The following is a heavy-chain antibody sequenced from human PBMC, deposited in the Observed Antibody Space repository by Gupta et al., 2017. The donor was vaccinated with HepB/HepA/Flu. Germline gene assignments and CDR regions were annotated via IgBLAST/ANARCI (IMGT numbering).Heavy chain of an antibody. J-gene: IGHJ6*03. CDR1: GFTFSGSA. CDR3: TRLAVYNVRYYYYYMDV. V-gene: IGHV3-73*02. Sequence: EVQLVESGGGLVQPGGSLKLSCAASGFTFSGSAMHWVRQASGKGLEWVGRIRSKANSYATAYAASVKGRFTISRDDSKNTAYLQMNSLKTEDTAVYYCTRLAVYNVRYYYYYMDVWGKGTTVTVSS. D-gene: IGHD2-8*01. CDR2: IRSKANSYAT.